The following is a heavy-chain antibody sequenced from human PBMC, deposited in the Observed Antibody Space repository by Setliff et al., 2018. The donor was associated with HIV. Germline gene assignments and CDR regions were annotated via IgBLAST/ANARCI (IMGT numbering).Heavy chain of an antibody. V-gene: IGHV1-24*01. CDR1: GYSLTELS. CDR2: FDPDDGET. Sequence: ASVKVSCKVSGYSLTELSMHWVRQAPGKGLEWMGGFDPDDGETVYAQQFQGRVTMTEDTSTDTAYMELTSLRSEDTAMYYCAPVSSGWFAPWGQGTLVTVSS. D-gene: IGHD6-25*01. CDR3: APVSSGWFAP. J-gene: IGHJ5*02.